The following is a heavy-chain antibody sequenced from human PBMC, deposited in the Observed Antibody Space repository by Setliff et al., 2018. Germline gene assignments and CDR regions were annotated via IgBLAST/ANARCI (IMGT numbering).Heavy chain of an antibody. J-gene: IGHJ4*02. CDR1: GVSINTYY. Sequence: SETLSLTCSVSGVSINTYYWSWIRQPAGKGLEWIGYIYSSGSTYYNPSLKSRVSISVDTSKNQFSLKLSSVTAADTAVYYCARESRYYYDNLGTLDYWGQGTLVTVSS. CDR3: ARESRYYYDNLGTLDY. CDR2: IYSSGST. D-gene: IGHD3-22*01. V-gene: IGHV4-4*09.